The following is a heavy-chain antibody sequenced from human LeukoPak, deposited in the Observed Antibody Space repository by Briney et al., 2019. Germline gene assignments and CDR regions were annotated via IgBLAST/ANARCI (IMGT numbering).Heavy chain of an antibody. Sequence: SETLSLTCTVSGGSISSYHWSWIRQPPGKGLEWIGYIYYSGSTNYNPSLKSRATISVDTSKNQFSLKLSSVTAADTAVYYCARGGSGSYYFDYWGQGTLVTVSS. CDR1: GGSISSYH. D-gene: IGHD3-10*01. CDR3: ARGGSGSYYFDY. CDR2: IYYSGST. V-gene: IGHV4-59*01. J-gene: IGHJ4*02.